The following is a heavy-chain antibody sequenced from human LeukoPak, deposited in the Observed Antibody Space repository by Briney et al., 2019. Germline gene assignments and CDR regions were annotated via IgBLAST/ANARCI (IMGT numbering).Heavy chain of an antibody. V-gene: IGHV4-61*02. CDR2: IYTSGST. Sequence: SQTLSLTCTVSGGSISSGSYYWRWIRQPAGTGLEWIGRIYTSGSTNYNPSLKSRVTISVDASKDQFSLKLSSVTAADTAVYYCARVPYSYGPFDYWGQGTLVTVSS. CDR3: ARVPYSYGPFDY. D-gene: IGHD5-18*01. J-gene: IGHJ4*02. CDR1: GGSISSGSYY.